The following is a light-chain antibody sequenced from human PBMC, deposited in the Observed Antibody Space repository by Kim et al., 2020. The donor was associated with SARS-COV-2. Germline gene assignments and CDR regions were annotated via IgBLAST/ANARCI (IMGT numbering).Light chain of an antibody. CDR3: KQHNNWWT. J-gene: IGKJ1*01. V-gene: IGKV3-15*01. Sequence: EIVMTQSPATLSVSLGERVTLSCRASQSVSSSLAWYQQKPGQAPRLLIYGASTRTTGIPARFSGSGSGTEFTLTISSLQSEDFAVYYCKQHNNWWTFGQGTKVDIK. CDR2: GAS. CDR1: QSVSSS.